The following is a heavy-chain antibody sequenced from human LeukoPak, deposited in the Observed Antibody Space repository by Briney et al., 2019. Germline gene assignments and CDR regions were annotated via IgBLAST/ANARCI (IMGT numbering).Heavy chain of an antibody. Sequence: PSETLSLTCTVSGGSISSGSYSCSWIRQPAGKGLEWIGRIYASGSTNYHPSLNSRVTISLGTSKHQFALKLTAVTAADTAVYYCPRVYLYGDYEDYWGQGTLVTVSS. D-gene: IGHD4-17*01. J-gene: IGHJ4*02. CDR3: PRVYLYGDYEDY. V-gene: IGHV4-61*02. CDR2: IYASGST. CDR1: GGSISSGSYS.